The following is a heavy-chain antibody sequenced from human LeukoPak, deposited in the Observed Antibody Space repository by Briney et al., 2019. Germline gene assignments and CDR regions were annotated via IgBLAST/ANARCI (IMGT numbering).Heavy chain of an antibody. D-gene: IGHD5-24*01. CDR1: GFTFSTYT. J-gene: IGHJ4*02. V-gene: IGHV3-21*04. CDR2: ITGSSSYI. Sequence: GGSLRLSCAASGFTFSTYTMNWVRQAPGKGLEWVSAITGSSSYIYYADSVKGRFTISRDDAKNSLYLQMNSLRAEDTAVYYCARDPTTIRRGYFDYWGQGSRVTVSS. CDR3: ARDPTTIRRGYFDY.